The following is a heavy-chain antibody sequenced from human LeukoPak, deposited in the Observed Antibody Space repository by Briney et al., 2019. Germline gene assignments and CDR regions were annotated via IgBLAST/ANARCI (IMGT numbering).Heavy chain of an antibody. Sequence: GGSLRLSCAASGFTFDDYAMHWVRQAPGKGLEWVSGISWNSGNIGYADSVKGRFTISRDNAKNSLYLQMNSLRAEDAAVYYCIVCGSGSPPPHYFDYWGQGTLVTVSS. CDR2: ISWNSGNI. CDR1: GFTFDDYA. J-gene: IGHJ4*02. V-gene: IGHV3-9*01. CDR3: IVCGSGSPPPHYFDY. D-gene: IGHD3-10*01.